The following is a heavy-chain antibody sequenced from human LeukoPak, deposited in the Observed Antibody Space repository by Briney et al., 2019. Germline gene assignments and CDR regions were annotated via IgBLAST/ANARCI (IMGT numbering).Heavy chain of an antibody. CDR3: ARVYGSGYDFRGAFDI. CDR1: GDSVSSNSAA. J-gene: IGHJ3*02. D-gene: IGHD5-12*01. V-gene: IGHV6-1*01. CDR2: TYYRSKWYN. Sequence: PSQTLSLTCAISGDSVSSNSAAWNWIRQSPSRGLEWLGRTYYRSKWYNDYAVSVKSRITINPDTSKNQFSLQLNSVTPEDTAVYYCARVYGSGYDFRGAFDIWGQGTMVTVSS.